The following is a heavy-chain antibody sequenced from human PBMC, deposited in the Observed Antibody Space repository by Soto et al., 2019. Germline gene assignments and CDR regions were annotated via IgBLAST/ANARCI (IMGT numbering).Heavy chain of an antibody. V-gene: IGHV5-10-1*01. D-gene: IGHD3-3*01. CDR3: ARPFDFWSGYYRL. J-gene: IGHJ4*02. CDR1: GYSFTSYW. Sequence: ESLKISCKGSGYSFTSYWISWVRQMPGKGLEWMGRIDPSDSYTNYSPSFRGHVTISADKSISTAYLQWSSLKASDTAMYYCARPFDFWSGYYRLWGQGTLVTVSS. CDR2: IDPSDSYT.